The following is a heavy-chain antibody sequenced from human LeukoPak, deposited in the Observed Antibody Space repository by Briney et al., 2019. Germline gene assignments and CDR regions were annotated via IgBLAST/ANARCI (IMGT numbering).Heavy chain of an antibody. D-gene: IGHD7-27*01. J-gene: IGHJ3*02. V-gene: IGHV1-69*13. CDR3: ARDLNWGSFDAFDI. CDR2: IIPIFGTA. Sequence: ASVKVSCKASGGTFSSYAINWVRQAPGQGLEWMGGIIPIFGTANYAQKFQGRVTITADESTSTAYMELSSLRSEDTAVYYCARDLNWGSFDAFDIWGQVTMVTVSS. CDR1: GGTFSSYA.